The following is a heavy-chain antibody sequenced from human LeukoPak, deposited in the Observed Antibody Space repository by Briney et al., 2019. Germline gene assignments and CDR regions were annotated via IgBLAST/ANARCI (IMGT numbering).Heavy chain of an antibody. V-gene: IGHV5-51*01. J-gene: IGHJ3*02. CDR3: ARHKNIYSGIDDVFDI. CDR2: IYPGDSDT. D-gene: IGHD5-12*01. Sequence: GESLKISCKGSGYIFTSYWIGLVRQMPGKGLEWVGIIYPGDSDTRYSPSFQGQVTISADESISTAYLQWSSLKASDTAMYYCARHKNIYSGIDDVFDIWGQGTMVTVSS. CDR1: GYIFTSYW.